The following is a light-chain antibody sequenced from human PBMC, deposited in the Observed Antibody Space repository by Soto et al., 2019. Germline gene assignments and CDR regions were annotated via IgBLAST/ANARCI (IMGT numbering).Light chain of an antibody. V-gene: IGLV2-11*01. CDR2: DVT. CDR3: CSYAGSFNYV. CDR1: SSDVGGYYF. Sequence: QSVLTQPRSVSGSPGQSVTISCTGTSSDVGGYYFVSWYQQHPGKAPKLMIYDVTKRPSGVPDRFSGSKSGNTASLTISGLQAEDEAEYYCCSYAGSFNYVFGTGTNVTVL. J-gene: IGLJ1*01.